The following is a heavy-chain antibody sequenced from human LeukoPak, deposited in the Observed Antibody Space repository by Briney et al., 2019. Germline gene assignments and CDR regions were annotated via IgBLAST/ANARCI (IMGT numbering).Heavy chain of an antibody. CDR3: ARSRGSSGYYDY. V-gene: IGHV3-9*03. J-gene: IGHJ4*02. D-gene: IGHD3-10*01. Sequence: GGSLRLSCAASGFTFDDYAMHWVRQAPGKGLEWVSGISWNSGSIGYADSVKGRFTISRDNAKNSLYLQMNSLRAEDMALYYCARSRGSSGYYDYWGQGTLVTVSS. CDR2: ISWNSGSI. CDR1: GFTFDDYA.